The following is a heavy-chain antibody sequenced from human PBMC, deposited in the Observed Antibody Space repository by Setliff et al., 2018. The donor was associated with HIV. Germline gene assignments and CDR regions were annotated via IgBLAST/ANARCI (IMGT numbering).Heavy chain of an antibody. Sequence: ASVKVSCKASGGTFSSYAISWVRQAPGQGLEWMGVINPTGGSTRNTQKFQGRVAMTRDTSTSTVYMELSSLRSEDTAVYYCARPRAQYYYGMDVWGQGTTVTVS. CDR1: GGTFSSYA. J-gene: IGHJ6*02. CDR3: ARPRAQYYYGMDV. CDR2: INPTGGST. V-gene: IGHV1-46*01.